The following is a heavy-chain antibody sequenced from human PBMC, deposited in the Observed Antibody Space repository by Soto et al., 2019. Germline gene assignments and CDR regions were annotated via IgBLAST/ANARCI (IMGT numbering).Heavy chain of an antibody. CDR1: GFTFGDYA. V-gene: IGHV3-49*04. J-gene: IGHJ4*02. CDR2: IRSKAYGGTT. D-gene: IGHD6-13*01. Sequence: PGGSLRLSCTASGFTFGDYAMSWVRQAPGKGLEWVGFIRSKAYGGTTEYAASVKGRFTISRDDSKSIAYLQMNSLKTEDTAVYYCTSEPGIADITAPPQNDYWGQGTLVTVSS. CDR3: TSEPGIADITAPPQNDY.